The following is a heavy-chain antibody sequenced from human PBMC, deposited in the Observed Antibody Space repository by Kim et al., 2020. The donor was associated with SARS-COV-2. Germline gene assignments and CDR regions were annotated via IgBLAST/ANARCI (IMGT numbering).Heavy chain of an antibody. Sequence: GGSLRLSCAASGLTFSSYAMSWVRQAPGKGLEWVSVIYSSGRNTYYADSLEGRFTIFRDFSKNTLYLQMNSLRAEDTAVYYCAKESYYGSGYDYWGQGTLVTVSS. D-gene: IGHD3-10*01. CDR1: GLTFSSYA. J-gene: IGHJ4*02. CDR3: AKESYYGSGYDY. CDR2: IYSSGRNT. V-gene: IGHV3-23*03.